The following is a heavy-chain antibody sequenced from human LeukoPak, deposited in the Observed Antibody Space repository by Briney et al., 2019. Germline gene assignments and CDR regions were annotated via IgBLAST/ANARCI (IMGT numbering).Heavy chain of an antibody. V-gene: IGHV3-74*01. CDR2: FKNDGSSA. CDR3: ARVIGF. Sequence: GGSLRLSCAASGFTLSTNWMHWVRQVPGKGLVRVSRFKNDGSSASYADSVKGRFTISRDNAKNTLYLQMNSLRAEDTAVYYCARVIGFWGQGILVTVSS. J-gene: IGHJ4*02. CDR1: GFTLSTNW.